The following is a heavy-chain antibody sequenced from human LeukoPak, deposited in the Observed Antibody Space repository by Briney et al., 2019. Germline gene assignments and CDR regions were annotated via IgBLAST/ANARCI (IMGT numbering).Heavy chain of an antibody. J-gene: IGHJ6*03. CDR3: ARYGSGYDFPPIYYYYMDV. V-gene: IGHV3-23*01. D-gene: IGHD5-12*01. CDR1: GFTFSSYA. CDR2: VSGSGGST. Sequence: PGGSLRLSCAASGFTFSSYAMSWVRQAPGKGLEWVSGVSGSGGSTYYADSVKGRFTISRDNAKNSLYLQMNSLRAEDTAVYYCARYGSGYDFPPIYYYYMDVWGKGTTVTIPS.